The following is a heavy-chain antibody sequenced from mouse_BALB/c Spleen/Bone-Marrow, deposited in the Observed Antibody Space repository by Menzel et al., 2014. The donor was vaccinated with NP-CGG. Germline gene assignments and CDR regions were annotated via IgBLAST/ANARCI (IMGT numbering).Heavy chain of an antibody. Sequence: QVQLQQSGAELVRPGTSVKESCKASGYAFTNYLIEWVKQRPGQGLEWIGVIDPRSGGTDYNEKFKGKAPLTADKSSSTAYMQLNSLTSGDSAVYFCARGGITTVVPYSMDYWGQGTSVTVSS. CDR2: IDPRSGGT. CDR3: ARGGITTVVPYSMDY. J-gene: IGHJ4*01. V-gene: IGHV1-54*03. D-gene: IGHD1-1*01. CDR1: GYAFTNYL.